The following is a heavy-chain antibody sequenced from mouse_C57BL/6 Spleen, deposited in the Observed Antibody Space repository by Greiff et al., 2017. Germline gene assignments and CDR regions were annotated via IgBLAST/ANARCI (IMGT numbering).Heavy chain of an antibody. Sequence: EVKLMESGPGLVKPSQSLSLTCSVTGYSITSGYYWNWIRQFPGNKLEWMGYISYDGSNNYNPSLKNRISITRDTSKNQFFLKLNSVTTEDTATYYCARGHFYFDYWGQGTTLTVSS. J-gene: IGHJ2*01. CDR3: ARGHFYFDY. D-gene: IGHD6-1*01. V-gene: IGHV3-6*01. CDR1: GYSITSGYY. CDR2: ISYDGSN.